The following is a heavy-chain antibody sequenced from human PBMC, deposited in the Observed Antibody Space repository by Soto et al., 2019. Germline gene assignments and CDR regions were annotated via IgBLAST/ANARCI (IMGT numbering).Heavy chain of an antibody. D-gene: IGHD4-17*01. CDR3: AGDTRPAYGPIQYYYGMDV. CDR2: IIPIFGTA. J-gene: IGHJ6*02. CDR1: GGTFSSYA. Sequence: SVKVSCKASGGTFSSYAISWVRQAPGQGLEWMGGIIPIFGTANYAQKFQGRVTITADESTSTAYMELSSLRSEDTAVYYCAGDTRPAYGPIQYYYGMDVWGQGTTVTVSS. V-gene: IGHV1-69*13.